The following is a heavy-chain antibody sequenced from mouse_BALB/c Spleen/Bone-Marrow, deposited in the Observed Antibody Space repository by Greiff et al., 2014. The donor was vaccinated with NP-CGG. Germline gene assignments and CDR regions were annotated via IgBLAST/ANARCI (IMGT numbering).Heavy chain of an antibody. J-gene: IGHJ3*01. CDR3: ARNGNYGAWFAY. V-gene: IGHV14-3*02. D-gene: IGHD2-1*01. Sequence: VHVKQSGAELVKPGASVKLSCTASGFNIKDTYMHWVKQRPEQGLEWIGRIDPANGNTKYDPKFQGKAIITADTSSNTAYLQLSSLTSEDTAVYYCARNGNYGAWFAYWGQGTLVTVSA. CDR1: GFNIKDTY. CDR2: IDPANGNT.